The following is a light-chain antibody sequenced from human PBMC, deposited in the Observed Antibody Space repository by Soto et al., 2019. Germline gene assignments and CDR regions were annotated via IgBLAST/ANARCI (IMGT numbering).Light chain of an antibody. CDR3: QTWVTGIYV. Sequence: QLVLTQSPSASASLGASVKLTCTLSSGHSSYAIAWHQQQPEKGPRYLMKLNNDGSHTKGDGIPDRFSGSSSGAERYLTISSLQSEDEADYYCQTWVTGIYVFGTGTKVTVL. CDR2: LNNDGSH. J-gene: IGLJ1*01. V-gene: IGLV4-69*01. CDR1: SGHSSYA.